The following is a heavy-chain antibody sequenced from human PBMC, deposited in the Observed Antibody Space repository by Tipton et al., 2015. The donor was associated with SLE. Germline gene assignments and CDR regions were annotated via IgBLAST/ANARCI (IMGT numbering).Heavy chain of an antibody. Sequence: GLVKPSETLSLICSVSGGSITRTSYYWGWIRQPPGKDLEWIATLHHSGSTYYSPSLKSRVTISVDTSKNQFSLKLSSVTAADTAVYYCAMDTSTWLRFDHWGRGTLVSVSS. CDR3: AMDTSTWLRFDH. D-gene: IGHD6-13*01. J-gene: IGHJ4*02. CDR2: LHHSGST. V-gene: IGHV4-39*07. CDR1: GGSITRTSYY.